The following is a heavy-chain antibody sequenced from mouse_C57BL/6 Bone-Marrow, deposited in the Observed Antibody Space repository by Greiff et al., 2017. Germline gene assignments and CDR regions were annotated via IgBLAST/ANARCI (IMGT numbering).Heavy chain of an antibody. CDR1: GYTFTSYD. V-gene: IGHV1-85*01. J-gene: IGHJ3*01. CDR3: AREHYYGSRVGFAY. CDR2: IYPRYGST. D-gene: IGHD1-1*01. Sequence: QVQLQQSGPELVKPGASVKLSCKASGYTFTSYDINWVKQRPGQGLEWIGWIYPRYGSTKYNEKFKGKATLTVDSSSSTAYMELHSLTSEDSAVYFCAREHYYGSRVGFAYWGQGTLVTVSA.